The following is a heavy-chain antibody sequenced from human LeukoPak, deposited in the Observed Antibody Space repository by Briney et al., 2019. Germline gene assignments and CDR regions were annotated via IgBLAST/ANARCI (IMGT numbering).Heavy chain of an antibody. J-gene: IGHJ4*02. V-gene: IGHV3-30*04. D-gene: IGHD1-26*01. CDR3: ARDVVGATVPYYFDY. CDR1: GFTFSSYA. Sequence: GGSLRLSCAASGFTFSSYAMHWVRQAPGKGLEWVAVISYDGSNKYYADSVKGRFTISRDNSKNTLYLQMNSLRAEDTAVYYCARDVVGATVPYYFDYWGQGTLVTVSS. CDR2: ISYDGSNK.